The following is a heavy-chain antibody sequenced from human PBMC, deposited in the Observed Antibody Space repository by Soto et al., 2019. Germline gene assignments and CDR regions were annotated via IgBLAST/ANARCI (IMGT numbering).Heavy chain of an antibody. CDR2: ISAYNGNT. J-gene: IGHJ4*02. CDR1: GYTFTSYG. CDR3: AREGRIVGVTTFDY. D-gene: IGHD1-26*01. Sequence: ASVKVSCKASGYTFTSYGISWVRQAPGQGLEWMGWISAYNGNTNYAQKLQGRVTMTTDTSTSTAYMELRGLRTDDTAVYYCAREGRIVGVTTFDYWGQGTLVTVSS. V-gene: IGHV1-18*01.